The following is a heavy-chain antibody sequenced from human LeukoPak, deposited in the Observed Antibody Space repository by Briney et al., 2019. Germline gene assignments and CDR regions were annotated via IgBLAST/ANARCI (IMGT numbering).Heavy chain of an antibody. CDR1: GFTFSSYG. V-gene: IGHV3-33*06. D-gene: IGHD3-10*01. CDR3: TKVPFGSGSYSTLDY. CDR2: IWYDGSNK. J-gene: IGHJ4*02. Sequence: SGGSLRLSCAASGFTFSSYGMHWVRQAPGKGLEWVAVIWYDGSNKYYADSVKGRFTISRDNSKNTVYLQMNSLRVEDTAVYYCTKVPFGSGSYSTLDYWGQGTLVTVSS.